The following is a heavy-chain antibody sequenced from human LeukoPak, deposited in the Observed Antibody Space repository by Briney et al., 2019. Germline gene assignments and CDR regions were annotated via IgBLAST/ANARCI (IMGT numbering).Heavy chain of an antibody. CDR1: GFTFSSYG. Sequence: GGSLRLSCAASGFTFSSYGMHWVRQAPGKGVEWVAVISYDGSNKYYADSVKGRFTISRDNSKNTLYLQMNSLRAEDTAVYYCAKDGGYCSSTSCSTGFDYWGQGTLVTVSS. CDR2: ISYDGSNK. CDR3: AKDGGYCSSTSCSTGFDY. D-gene: IGHD2-2*02. J-gene: IGHJ4*02. V-gene: IGHV3-30*18.